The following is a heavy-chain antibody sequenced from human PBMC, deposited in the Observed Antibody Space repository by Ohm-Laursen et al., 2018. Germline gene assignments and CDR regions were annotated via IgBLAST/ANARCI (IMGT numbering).Heavy chain of an antibody. D-gene: IGHD3-16*02. CDR2: IDWDDDK. J-gene: IGHJ4*02. CDR1: GFSLSTSGMC. V-gene: IGHV2-70*11. Sequence: TQTLTLTCTFSGFSLSTSGMCVSWIRQPPGKALEWLARIDWDDDKYYSTSLKTRLTIPKDTSKNQVVLTMTNMDPVDTATYYCARTRLRLGELSSDYWGQGTLVTVSS. CDR3: ARTRLRLGELSSDY.